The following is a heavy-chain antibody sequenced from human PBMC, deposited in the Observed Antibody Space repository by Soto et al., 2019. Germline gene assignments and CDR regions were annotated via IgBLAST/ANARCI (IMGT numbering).Heavy chain of an antibody. J-gene: IGHJ4*02. CDR3: ARSIATPGTNVDY. CDR1: GESINGYY. D-gene: IGHD6-13*01. CDR2: VYFSGCN. V-gene: IGHV4-59*01. Sequence: QVQLQESGPGLVRPSETLSLACTVSGESINGYYWCWIRQPPGKGLEWIGYVYFSGCNNYNPSLQSRVTISIDTSKQQVFLRLSSVTAADTAVYYCARSIATPGTNVDYWGQGTLVTVSS.